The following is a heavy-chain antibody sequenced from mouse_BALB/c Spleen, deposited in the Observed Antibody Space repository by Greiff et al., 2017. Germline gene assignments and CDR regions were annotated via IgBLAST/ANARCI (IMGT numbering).Heavy chain of an antibody. V-gene: IGHV3-6*02. D-gene: IGHD4-1*01. CDR3: AREGNWDVDD. J-gene: IGHJ2*01. CDR2: ISYDGSN. Sequence: EVKLMESGPGLVKPSQSLSLTCSVTGYSITSGYYWNWIRQFPGNKLEWMGYISYDGSNNYNPSLKNRISITRDTSKNQFFLKLNSVTTEDTATYYCAREGNWDVDDWGQGTTLTVSS. CDR1: GYSITSGYY.